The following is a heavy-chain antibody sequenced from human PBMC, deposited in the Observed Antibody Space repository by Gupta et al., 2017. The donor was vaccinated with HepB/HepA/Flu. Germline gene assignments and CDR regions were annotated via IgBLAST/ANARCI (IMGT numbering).Heavy chain of an antibody. CDR1: GLSCDDYA. CDR3: AKDMWSSSSLNYFDY. J-gene: IGHJ4*02. V-gene: IGHV3-43*02. CDR2: ISGDGGYT. D-gene: IGHD6-6*01. Sequence: EVQLVESGGGVVQPGGSLRLSCAASGLSCDDYAMHWVRQAPGKGLEWISLISGDGGYTYYAESVKGRFTISRDNSKKSLYLQMSSLRSEDTAFYYCAKDMWSSSSLNYFDYWGQGTPVTVSS.